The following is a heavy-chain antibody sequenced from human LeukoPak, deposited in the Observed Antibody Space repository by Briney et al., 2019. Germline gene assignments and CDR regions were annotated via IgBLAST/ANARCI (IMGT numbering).Heavy chain of an antibody. V-gene: IGHV3-64*01. D-gene: IGHD3-10*01. CDR3: ARDFSTYYYGSGSFPDEDY. J-gene: IGHJ4*02. Sequence: GGSLRLSCAASGFTFSSYAMHWVRQAPGKGLEYVSAISSNGGSTYYANSVKGRFTISRDNSKNTLYLQMGSLRAEDMAVYYCARDFSTYYYGSGSFPDEDYWGQGTLSPSPQ. CDR1: GFTFSSYA. CDR2: ISSNGGST.